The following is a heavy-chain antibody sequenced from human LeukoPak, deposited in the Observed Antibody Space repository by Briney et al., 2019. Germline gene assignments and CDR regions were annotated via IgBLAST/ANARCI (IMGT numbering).Heavy chain of an antibody. CDR1: GFTFSSYG. Sequence: GGSLRLSCAASGFTFSSYGMHWVRQAPGKGLEWVAFIRYDGSNKYYADSVKGRFTIPRDNSKNTLYLQMNSLRAEDTAVYYCAKDALGSYSLCDYWGQGTLVTVSS. V-gene: IGHV3-30*02. CDR3: AKDALGSYSLCDY. CDR2: IRYDGSNK. D-gene: IGHD1-26*01. J-gene: IGHJ4*02.